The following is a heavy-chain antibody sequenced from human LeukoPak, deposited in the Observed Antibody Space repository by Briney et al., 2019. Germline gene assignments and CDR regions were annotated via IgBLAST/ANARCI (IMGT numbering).Heavy chain of an antibody. CDR3: TRELILTSYYMGAFDI. D-gene: IGHD3-9*01. CDR1: GFTFGDYA. CDR2: IRSKAYGGTT. Sequence: GGSLRLSCTASGFTFGDYAMSWVRQAPGKGLEWVGFIRSKAYGGTTEYAASVKGRFTISRDDSKSIAYLQMNSLKTEDTAVYYCTRELILTSYYMGAFDIWGQGTMVTVSS. V-gene: IGHV3-49*04. J-gene: IGHJ3*02.